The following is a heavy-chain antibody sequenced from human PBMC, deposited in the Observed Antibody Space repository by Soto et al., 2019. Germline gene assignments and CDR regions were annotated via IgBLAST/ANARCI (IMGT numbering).Heavy chain of an antibody. CDR3: AASICYYGMDV. CDR1: GYTFTNYW. Sequence: PGESLKISCKGSGYTFTNYWIGWVRQMPGKGPEWMGIIYPGDSDTKYNPSFQGQVTISADKSITTTYLQWSSLKASDTATYYCAASICYYGMDVWGQGTPVTVSS. V-gene: IGHV5-51*01. CDR2: IYPGDSDT. J-gene: IGHJ6*02.